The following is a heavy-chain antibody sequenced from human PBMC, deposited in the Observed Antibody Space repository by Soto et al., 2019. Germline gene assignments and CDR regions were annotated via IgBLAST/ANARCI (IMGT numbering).Heavy chain of an antibody. CDR2: IWYDGGNK. J-gene: IGHJ4*02. Sequence: QVQLVESGGGVVQPGTSLRLSCAASGFNFNGHGMHWVRQAPGKGLEWVTFIWYDGGNKYYADSVKGRFTVSRDNSKKTLYLQMNSLIAEDTALDYCVRDGYNGYDSRAVDYWGQGTLVTVSS. CDR1: GFNFNGHG. V-gene: IGHV3-33*01. D-gene: IGHD5-12*01. CDR3: VRDGYNGYDSRAVDY.